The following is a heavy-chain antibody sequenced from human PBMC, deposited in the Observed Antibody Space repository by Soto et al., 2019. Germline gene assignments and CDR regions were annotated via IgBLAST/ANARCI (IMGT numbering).Heavy chain of an antibody. D-gene: IGHD2-15*01. CDR2: ISAYNGNT. Sequence: QVQLVQSGAEVKKPGASVKVSCKASGYTFTSYSISWVRQAPGQGLEGMGWISAYNGNTNYTQKLQGRVTMTTDTSTSTAYMELRSLRSDDTGVYYCARSCCSGGSCYSYYFYYWGQGTLVTVSS. J-gene: IGHJ4*02. CDR3: ARSCCSGGSCYSYYFYY. CDR1: GYTFTSYS. V-gene: IGHV1-18*01.